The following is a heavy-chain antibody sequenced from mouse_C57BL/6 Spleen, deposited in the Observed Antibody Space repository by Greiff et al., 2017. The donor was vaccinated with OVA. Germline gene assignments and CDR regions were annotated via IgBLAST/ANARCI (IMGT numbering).Heavy chain of an antibody. D-gene: IGHD2-5*01. CDR2: IDPETGGT. V-gene: IGHV1-15*01. Sequence: QVQLQQSGAELVRPGASVTLSCKASGYTFTDYEMHWVKQTPVHGLEWIGAIDPETGGTAYNQKFKGKAILTADKSSSTAYMELRSLTSEDSAVYYCTKGGYRDSNDYVDYWGQGTTLTVSS. J-gene: IGHJ2*01. CDR3: TKGGYRDSNDYVDY. CDR1: GYTFTDYE.